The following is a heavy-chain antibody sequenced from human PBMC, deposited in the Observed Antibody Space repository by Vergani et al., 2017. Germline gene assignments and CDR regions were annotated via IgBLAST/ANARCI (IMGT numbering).Heavy chain of an antibody. V-gene: IGHV1-2*02. CDR1: GYTFTGYY. Sequence: QVQLVQSGAEVKKPGASVKVFCKASGYTFTGYYMHWVRQAPGQGLEWMGWINPNSGVTNYAQKFQGRVTMTRDTSISTAYMERSRLRSDDTAVYYCARDGYYYDSSGYYIEPPQGVDGMDVWGQGTTVTVSS. J-gene: IGHJ6*02. D-gene: IGHD3-22*01. CDR3: ARDGYYYDSSGYYIEPPQGVDGMDV. CDR2: INPNSGVT.